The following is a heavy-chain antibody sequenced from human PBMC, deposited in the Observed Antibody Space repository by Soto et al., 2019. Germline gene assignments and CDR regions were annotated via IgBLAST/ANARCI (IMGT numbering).Heavy chain of an antibody. Sequence: EVQLVESGGGLVKPGGSLRLSCAASGFTLGNAWMSWFGQAPGRGREWVGGIKSKTDGGPTDYAAPVKGRFTISRDDSKNTLYLQMNSLKTEDTAVYYCARLGYCSGGSCYYTPYFDYWGQGTLVTVSS. CDR1: GFTLGNAW. CDR2: IKSKTDGGPT. V-gene: IGHV3-15*01. J-gene: IGHJ4*02. CDR3: ARLGYCSGGSCYYTPYFDY. D-gene: IGHD2-15*01.